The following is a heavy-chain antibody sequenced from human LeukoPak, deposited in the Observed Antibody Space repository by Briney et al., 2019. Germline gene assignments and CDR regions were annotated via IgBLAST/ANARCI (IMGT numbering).Heavy chain of an antibody. CDR2: IYKSGST. CDR1: GGSLSSGSYF. V-gene: IGHV4-61*02. Sequence: SHTLSLTCSVSGGSLSSGSYFWSWIRQPAGTGLEWIGRIYKSGSTEYNPSLKGQVSMSIDTSKNQFSFNLGSMTAADTAVYYFSRDASTEIRGILFDYWGQGALVTVSS. J-gene: IGHJ4*02. D-gene: IGHD3-10*01. CDR3: SRDASTEIRGILFDY.